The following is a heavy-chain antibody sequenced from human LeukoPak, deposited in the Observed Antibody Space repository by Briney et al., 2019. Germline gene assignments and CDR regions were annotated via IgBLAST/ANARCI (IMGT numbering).Heavy chain of an antibody. J-gene: IGHJ5*02. V-gene: IGHV3-30*02. CDR1: GFTFSTYG. Sequence: GGSLRLSCAASGFTFSTYGMHWVRQAPGKGLEWVAFIRYDGSNKYFVDSVKGRFTISKDNSKNTVYLQTNSLRPEDTAVYHCAKDTGDYYDSSGYYYAGWFDPWGQGTLVTVSS. D-gene: IGHD3-22*01. CDR3: AKDTGDYYDSSGYYYAGWFDP. CDR2: IRYDGSNK.